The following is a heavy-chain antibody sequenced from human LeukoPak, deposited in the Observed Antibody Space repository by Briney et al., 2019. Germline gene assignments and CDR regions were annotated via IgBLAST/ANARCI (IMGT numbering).Heavy chain of an antibody. CDR2: INPNSGGT. J-gene: IGHJ5*02. V-gene: IGHV1-2*06. Sequence: ASVKVSCKASGYTLTGYYMHWVRQAPGQGLEWMGRINPNSGGTNYAQKFQGRVTMTRDTSISTAYMELSRLRSDDTAVYYCARPIAVAGTTWFDPWGQGTLVTVSS. CDR3: ARPIAVAGTTWFDP. D-gene: IGHD6-19*01. CDR1: GYTLTGYY.